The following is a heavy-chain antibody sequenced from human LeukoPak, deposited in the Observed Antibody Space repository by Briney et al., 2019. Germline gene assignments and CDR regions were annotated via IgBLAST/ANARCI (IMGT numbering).Heavy chain of an antibody. CDR2: IYYSGST. CDR3: ARGLLRGYYYYGMDV. CDR1: GGSISSGGYY. V-gene: IGHV4-31*03. J-gene: IGHJ6*02. D-gene: IGHD3-22*01. Sequence: SETLSLTCTVSGGSISSGGYYWSWIRQHPGKGLEWIGYIYYSGSTYYNPSLKSRVTISVDTSKNQFSLKLSSVTAADTAVYYCARGLLRGYYYYGMDVWGQGTTVTVSS.